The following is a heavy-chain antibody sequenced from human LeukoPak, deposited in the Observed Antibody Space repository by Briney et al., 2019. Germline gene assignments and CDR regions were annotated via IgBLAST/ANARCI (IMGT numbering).Heavy chain of an antibody. CDR3: AKAHLPGDFYFYMDV. CDR1: GFTFSNYA. D-gene: IGHD1-14*01. V-gene: IGHV3-23*01. Sequence: GGSLRLSCAASGFTFSNYAMTWVRQAPGKGLEWVSSISSSGASIRQADSVKGRFTISRDNSKNTLYLQMNRLRAEDTAVYYCAKAHLPGDFYFYMDVWGKGTTVAVSS. CDR2: ISSSGASI. J-gene: IGHJ6*03.